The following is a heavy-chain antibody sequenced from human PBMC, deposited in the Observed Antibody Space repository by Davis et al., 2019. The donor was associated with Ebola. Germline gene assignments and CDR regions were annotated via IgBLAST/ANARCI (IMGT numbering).Heavy chain of an antibody. V-gene: IGHV4-34*01. Sequence: MPSETLSLTCAVYGGSFSGYYWSWIRQPPGEGLEWIGEINHSGSTNYNPSLKSRVTISVDTSKNQFSLKLSSVTAADTAVYYCARGDGGIKDYWGQGTLVTVSS. CDR3: ARGDGGIKDY. J-gene: IGHJ4*02. CDR2: INHSGST. D-gene: IGHD3-16*01. CDR1: GGSFSGYY.